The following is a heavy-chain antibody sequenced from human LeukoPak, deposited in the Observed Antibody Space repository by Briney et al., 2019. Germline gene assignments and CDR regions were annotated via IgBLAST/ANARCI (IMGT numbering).Heavy chain of an antibody. V-gene: IGHV3-21*05. J-gene: IGHJ6*02. CDR2: ISSSSSYT. CDR1: GFTFSSYG. CDR3: ARDSSSSWSNYYYYGMDV. Sequence: GGSLRLSCAASGFTFSSYGMHWVRQAPGKGLEWVSYISSSSSYTNYADSVKGRFTISRDNAKNSLYLQMNSLRAEDTAVYYCARDSSSSWSNYYYYGMDVWGQGTTVTVSS. D-gene: IGHD6-13*01.